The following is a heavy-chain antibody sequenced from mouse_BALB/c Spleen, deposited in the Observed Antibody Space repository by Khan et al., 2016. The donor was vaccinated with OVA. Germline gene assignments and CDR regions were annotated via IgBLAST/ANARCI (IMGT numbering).Heavy chain of an antibody. Sequence: EVQLVESGGDLVKPGGSLKLSCAASGFTFSSYGMSWVRQTPDKRLEWVATISSGGSYTYYPDTLKGRFTISRDNAKNTLYLHMSSLKSEDTAMDDCARQPGYYEGSAMDYWGQGTSVTVSS. CDR3: ARQPGYYEGSAMDY. D-gene: IGHD2-3*01. V-gene: IGHV5-6*01. CDR2: ISSGGSYT. J-gene: IGHJ4*01. CDR1: GFTFSSYG.